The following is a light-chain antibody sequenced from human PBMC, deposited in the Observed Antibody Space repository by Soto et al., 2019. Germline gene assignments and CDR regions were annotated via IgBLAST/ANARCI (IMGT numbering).Light chain of an antibody. CDR1: QSVSSSY. CDR2: GAS. J-gene: IGKJ3*01. Sequence: EIVLTQSPGTLSLSPGERATLSCRASQSVSSSYLAWYQQKPGQAPRLLIYGASSRATGIPDRFSGSGSGTGFTLTISSLVPEDFAVYYCEEYGSSPFTFGPGTKVDIK. CDR3: EEYGSSPFT. V-gene: IGKV3-20*01.